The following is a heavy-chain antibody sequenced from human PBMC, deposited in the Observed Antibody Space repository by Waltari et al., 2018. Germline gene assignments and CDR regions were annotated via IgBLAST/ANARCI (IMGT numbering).Heavy chain of an antibody. D-gene: IGHD3-10*01. CDR2: IYYSGST. CDR3: ARDIDGGGFQH. CDR1: GGSISSSSYY. J-gene: IGHJ1*01. V-gene: IGHV4-39*07. Sequence: QLQLQESGPGLVKPSETLSLTCTVSGGSISSSSYYCCWIRQPPGKGLEWIGSIYYSGSTYYNPSLKSRVTISVDTSKNQFSLKLSSVTAADTAVYYCARDIDGGGFQHWGQGTLVTVSS.